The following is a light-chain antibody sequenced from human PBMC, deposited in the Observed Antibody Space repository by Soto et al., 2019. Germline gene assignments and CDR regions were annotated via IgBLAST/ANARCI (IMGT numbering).Light chain of an antibody. CDR1: QTINRW. CDR2: KAS. J-gene: IGKJ1*01. Sequence: DLQMTHSPSTLSASFGDRVTITCRASQTINRWLAWYQQKPGEVPKLLIYKASVLESGVPSRFSGSGSGTEFTLTISRLQPEDVATYYCQHWSFGQGTKV. V-gene: IGKV1-5*03. CDR3: QHWS.